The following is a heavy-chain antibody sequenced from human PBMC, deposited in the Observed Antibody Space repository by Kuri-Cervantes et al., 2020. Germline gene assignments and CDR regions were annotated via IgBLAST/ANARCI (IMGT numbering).Heavy chain of an antibody. Sequence: ESLKISCTVSGGSVSSGSYYWSWIRQPPGKGLEWIGYIYYSGSTNYNPSLKSRVTISVDTSKNQFSLKLSSVTAADTAMYYCARGRIYYNFWSGYHAFDIWGQGTMVTVSS. D-gene: IGHD3-3*01. J-gene: IGHJ3*02. CDR2: IYYSGST. CDR1: GGSVSSGSYY. V-gene: IGHV4-61*01. CDR3: ARGRIYYNFWSGYHAFDI.